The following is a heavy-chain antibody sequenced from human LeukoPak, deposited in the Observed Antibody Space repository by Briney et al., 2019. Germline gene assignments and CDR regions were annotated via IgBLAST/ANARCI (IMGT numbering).Heavy chain of an antibody. V-gene: IGHV3-33*01. Sequence: GRSLRLSCAASGFTFSSYGMHWVRQAPGKGLEWVAVIWYDGSNKYYAESVKGRFTISRDNSKNTLYLQMNSLRAEDTAVYYCARALSGSCYVGDNWGQGTLVTVSS. CDR3: ARALSGSCYVGDN. CDR2: IWYDGSNK. D-gene: IGHD1-26*01. J-gene: IGHJ4*02. CDR1: GFTFSSYG.